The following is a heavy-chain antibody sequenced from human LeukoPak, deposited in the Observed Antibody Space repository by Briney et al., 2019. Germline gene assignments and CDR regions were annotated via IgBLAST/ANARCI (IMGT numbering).Heavy chain of an antibody. CDR3: AKMTSPLFDY. V-gene: IGHV3-30-3*01. J-gene: IGHJ4*02. D-gene: IGHD2-21*02. CDR1: GFTFSSYA. Sequence: GGSLRLSRAASGFTFSSYAMHLVRQAPGKGLEWVAVISYDGSNKYYADSVKGRFTISRDNSKNTLYLQMNSLRAEDTAVYYCAKMTSPLFDYWGQGTLVTVSS. CDR2: ISYDGSNK.